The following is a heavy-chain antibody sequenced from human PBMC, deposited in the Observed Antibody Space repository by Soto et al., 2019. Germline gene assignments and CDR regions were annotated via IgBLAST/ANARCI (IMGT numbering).Heavy chain of an antibody. J-gene: IGHJ4*02. Sequence: ASVKVSCKASGYTFTGHYIHWVRQAPEQGPEWMGEIGPESGATRYAQKFQGRVTLTRDMSITTVYMELNNLSPGDTAVYYCGRGRSGQIVVFYWGQGTPVTVSS. CDR2: IGPESGAT. D-gene: IGHD1-26*01. CDR3: GRGRSGQIVVFY. CDR1: GYTFTGHY. V-gene: IGHV1-2*02.